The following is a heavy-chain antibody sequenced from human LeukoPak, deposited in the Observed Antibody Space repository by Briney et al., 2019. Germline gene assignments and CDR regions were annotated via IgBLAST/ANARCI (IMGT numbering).Heavy chain of an antibody. CDR3: AKDFQSWGLRYFGWLLFRVFDY. V-gene: IGHV3-20*04. CDR2: INWNGGST. Sequence: GGSLRLSCAASGFTFDDYGMSWVRQAPGKGLEWVSGINWNGGSTGYADSVKGRFTISRDNAKSSLYLQMNSLRAEDTAVYYCAKDFQSWGLRYFGWLLFRVFDYWGQGTLVTVSS. CDR1: GFTFDDYG. J-gene: IGHJ4*02. D-gene: IGHD3-9*01.